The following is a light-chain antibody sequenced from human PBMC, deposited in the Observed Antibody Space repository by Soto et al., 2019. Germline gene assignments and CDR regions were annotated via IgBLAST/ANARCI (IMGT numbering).Light chain of an antibody. J-gene: IGLJ2*01. CDR3: GTWDSSLDAGV. CDR2: DND. Sequence: QSVLTQPPSVSAAPGQKVTISSSGSNSNIGSNSVSWYQQLPGTAPKLLIYDNDKRPSEIPDRFSGSRSGTSATLGIAGLQTGDEADYYCGTWDSSLDAGVFGGGTQLTVL. CDR1: NSNIGSNS. V-gene: IGLV1-51*01.